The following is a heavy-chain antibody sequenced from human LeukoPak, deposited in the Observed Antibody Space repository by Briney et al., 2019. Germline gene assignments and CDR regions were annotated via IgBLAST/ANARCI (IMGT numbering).Heavy chain of an antibody. D-gene: IGHD1-26*01. J-gene: IGHJ6*03. CDR1: GYTFTSYD. V-gene: IGHV1-8*01. CDR2: MNPNSGNT. Sequence: ASVKVSCKASGYTFTSYDINWVRQATGQGLEWMGWMNPNSGNTNYAQKLQGRVTMTTDTSTSTAYMELRSLRSDDTAVYYCARGIVGATLYYYYYYMDVWGKGTTVTVSS. CDR3: ARGIVGATLYYYYYYMDV.